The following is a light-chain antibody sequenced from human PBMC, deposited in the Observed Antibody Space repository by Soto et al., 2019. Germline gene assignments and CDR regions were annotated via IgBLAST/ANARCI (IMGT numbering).Light chain of an antibody. CDR3: ISYTGSSTSYV. V-gene: IGLV2-14*01. CDR2: GVR. Sequence: QSALTQPASVSGSPGQSITISCTGTNSDVGGYNYVSWYQQHPGKAPKVMIYGVRHRPSGVSNRFSGSKSGNTASLSVSGLQAEDEADYYCISYTGSSTSYVFGTGTKLTVL. CDR1: NSDVGGYNY. J-gene: IGLJ1*01.